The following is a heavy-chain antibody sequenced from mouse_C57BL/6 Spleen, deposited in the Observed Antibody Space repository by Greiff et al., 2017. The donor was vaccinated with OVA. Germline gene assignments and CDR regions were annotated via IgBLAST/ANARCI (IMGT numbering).Heavy chain of an antibody. J-gene: IGHJ1*03. D-gene: IGHD2-3*01. CDR3: AREGWLLRYFDV. V-gene: IGHV1-53*01. CDR1: GYTFTSYW. Sequence: QVQLQQPGTELVKPGASVKLSCKASGYTFTSYWMHWVKQRPGQGLEWIGNINPSNGGTNYNEKFKSKATLTVDKSSSTAYMQLSSLTSEGSAVYYCAREGWLLRYFDVWGTGTTVTVSS. CDR2: INPSNGGT.